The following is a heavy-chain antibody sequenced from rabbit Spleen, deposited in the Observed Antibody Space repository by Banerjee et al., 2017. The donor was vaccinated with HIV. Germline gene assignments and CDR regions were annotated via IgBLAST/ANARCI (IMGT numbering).Heavy chain of an antibody. V-gene: IGHV1S45*01. CDR2: IVTGLDYP. Sequence: QEQLVESGGGLVQPEGSLTLTCTASGLDFSSSYWICWVRQAPGKGPEWIACIVTGLDYPYYASWVNGRFTISKTSSTTVTLQMTSLTVADTATYFCARGTYNSHHLWGQGTLVTVS. J-gene: IGHJ6*01. D-gene: IGHD1-1*01. CDR1: GLDFSSSYW. CDR3: ARGTYNSHHL.